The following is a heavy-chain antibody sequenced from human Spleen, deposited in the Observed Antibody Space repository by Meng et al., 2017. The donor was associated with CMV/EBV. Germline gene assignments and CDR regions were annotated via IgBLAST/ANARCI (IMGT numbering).Heavy chain of an antibody. D-gene: IGHD3-10*01. CDR1: GGSFSGYY. CDR2: INHSGST. V-gene: IGHV4-34*01. Sequence: SQTLSLTCAVSGGSFSGYYWSWIRQPPGKGLEWIGEINHSGSTNYNPSLKSRVTISVDTSKNQFSLKLSSVTAADTAVYYCARSRAGFRDTRTLDYWGQGALVTVSS. J-gene: IGHJ4*02. CDR3: ARSRAGFRDTRTLDY.